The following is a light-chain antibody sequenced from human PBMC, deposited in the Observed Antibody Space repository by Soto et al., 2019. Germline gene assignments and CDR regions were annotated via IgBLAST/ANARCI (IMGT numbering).Light chain of an antibody. V-gene: IGKV1-5*03. CDR1: QSISDW. J-gene: IGKJ1*01. CDR3: QQYSRLGS. CDR2: KAS. Sequence: DIQMTQSPSTLSASVGDRVTITCRASQSISDWLAWYQQQPGEIPKLLIYKASSLETGVPSRFSGSGSETEFTLTISSLQPDDFATYYCQQYSRLGSFGPGTRVQIK.